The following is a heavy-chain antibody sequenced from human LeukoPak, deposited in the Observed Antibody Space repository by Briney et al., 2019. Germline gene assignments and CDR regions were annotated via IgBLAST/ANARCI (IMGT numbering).Heavy chain of an antibody. V-gene: IGHV4-34*01. CDR3: ARGPDIVVVPAAQIPFDY. J-gene: IGHJ4*02. CDR2: INHSGST. Sequence: SETLSLTCAVYGGSFSGYYWSWIRQPPGKGLEWIGEINHSGSTNYNPSLKSRVTISVDTSKNQFSLKLSTVTAADTAVYYCARGPDIVVVPAAQIPFDYWGQGTLVTVCS. D-gene: IGHD2-2*01. CDR1: GGSFSGYY.